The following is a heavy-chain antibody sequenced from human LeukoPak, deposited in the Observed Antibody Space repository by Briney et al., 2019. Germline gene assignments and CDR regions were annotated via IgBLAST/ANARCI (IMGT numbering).Heavy chain of an antibody. D-gene: IGHD1-26*01. CDR1: GGSFSGYY. Sequence: SETLSLTCAVYGGSFSGYYWSWIRQPPGKGLEWIGEINHSGSTNYNPSLKSRVTISVDTSKNQFSLKLSSVTAADTAVYYCARGLSGSYFRFDPRGQGTLVTVSS. CDR3: ARGLSGSYFRFDP. V-gene: IGHV4-34*01. J-gene: IGHJ5*02. CDR2: INHSGST.